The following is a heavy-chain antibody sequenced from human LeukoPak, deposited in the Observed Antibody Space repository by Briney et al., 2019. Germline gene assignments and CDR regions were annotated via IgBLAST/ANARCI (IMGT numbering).Heavy chain of an antibody. D-gene: IGHD5-24*01. V-gene: IGHV3-23*01. Sequence: GGSLRLSCAASGFTFRSYAVTWVRQAPGKGLEWVSTISDSGVSTHYADSVKGRFTISRDNSKNTLYLQMNSLRAEDTAVYYCASNGDGYYCYFDYWGQGTLVTVSS. CDR1: GFTFRSYA. CDR2: ISDSGVST. CDR3: ASNGDGYYCYFDY. J-gene: IGHJ4*02.